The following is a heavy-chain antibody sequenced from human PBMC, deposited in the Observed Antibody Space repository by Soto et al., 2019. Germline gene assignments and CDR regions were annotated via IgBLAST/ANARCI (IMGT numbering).Heavy chain of an antibody. CDR1: GFTFSSYA. D-gene: IGHD5-18*01. Sequence: PGGSLRLSCAASGFTFSSYAMHWVRQAPGKGLEWVAVISYDGSNKYYADSVKGRFTISRDNSKNTLYLQMNSLRAEDTAVYYCARAPPPPRYGYGPGGYFDYWGQGTLVTVSS. J-gene: IGHJ4*02. CDR3: ARAPPPPRYGYGPGGYFDY. CDR2: ISYDGSNK. V-gene: IGHV3-30-3*01.